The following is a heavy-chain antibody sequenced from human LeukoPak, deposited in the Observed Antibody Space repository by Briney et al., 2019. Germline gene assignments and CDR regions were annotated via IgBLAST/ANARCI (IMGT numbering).Heavy chain of an antibody. D-gene: IGHD3-3*01. CDR3: ARGHDVWSDSSYYFYYYLDV. V-gene: IGHV1-18*01. Sequence: ASVKVSCKASGYTFTNYGITWVRQAPGQGLEWMAWISVYNGNTNYAQKFQGRVTTTTDTSTSAAYMELRSLRSDDTAVYYCARGHDVWSDSSYYFYYYLDVWGKGTTVTVSS. CDR1: GYTFTNYG. J-gene: IGHJ6*03. CDR2: ISVYNGNT.